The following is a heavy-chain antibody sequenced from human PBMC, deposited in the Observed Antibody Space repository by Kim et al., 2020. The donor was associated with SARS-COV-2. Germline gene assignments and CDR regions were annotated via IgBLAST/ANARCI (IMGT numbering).Heavy chain of an antibody. J-gene: IGHJ3*02. Sequence: SETLSLTCTVSGGSISSGDDYWCWIRQPPGKVLEWIGYIFYSGITYYNPSLKSRVTISVDTSKRQFSLQLNSVTAADTAVYYCARESFGSGKYAFDIWGQGTLGTVSS. CDR1: GGSISSGDDY. CDR2: IFYSGIT. V-gene: IGHV4-30-4*01. D-gene: IGHD3-10*01. CDR3: ARESFGSGKYAFDI.